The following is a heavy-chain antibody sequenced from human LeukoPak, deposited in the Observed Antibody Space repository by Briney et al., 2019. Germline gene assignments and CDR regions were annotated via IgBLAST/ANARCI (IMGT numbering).Heavy chain of an antibody. D-gene: IGHD3-3*01. CDR2: INHCGST. CDR1: GGSFSGYY. J-gene: IGHJ4*02. Sequence: SETLSLTCAVYGGSFSGYYWSWIRQPPGKGLEWIGEINHCGSTNYNPSLKSRVTISVDTSKNQFSLKLSSVTAADTAVYYCARRKSGYYDFWSGYYRTDYWGQGTLVTVSS. V-gene: IGHV4-34*01. CDR3: ARRKSGYYDFWSGYYRTDY.